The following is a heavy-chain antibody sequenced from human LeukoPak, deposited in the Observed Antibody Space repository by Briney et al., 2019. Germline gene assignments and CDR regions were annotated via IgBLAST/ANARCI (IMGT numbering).Heavy chain of an antibody. CDR2: INHSGST. Sequence: SETLSLTCAVYGGSFSGYYWSWIRQPPGKGLEWIGEINHSGSTNYNPSLKSRVTISVDTSKNQFSLKLSSVTAADTAVYYCARWPGRTTVTTEGHFQRWGQGTLVTVSS. D-gene: IGHD4-17*01. CDR3: ARWPGRTTVTTEGHFQR. CDR1: GGSFSGYY. V-gene: IGHV4-34*01. J-gene: IGHJ1*01.